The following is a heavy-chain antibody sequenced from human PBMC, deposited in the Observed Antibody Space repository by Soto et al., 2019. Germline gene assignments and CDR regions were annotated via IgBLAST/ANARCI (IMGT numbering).Heavy chain of an antibody. Sequence: GGSLRVSCAASGFTFSSYSMNWGRQAPWKGLEWVSSISSSASYQYYADSVKGRFTISRDNAKNSLYLQMNSLRAEDTAVYYCARAKYGYCSGTNCSYYGMDVWGQGTTVTVSS. V-gene: IGHV3-21*01. CDR3: ARAKYGYCSGTNCSYYGMDV. CDR2: ISSSASYQ. CDR1: GFTFSSYS. J-gene: IGHJ6*02. D-gene: IGHD2-2*03.